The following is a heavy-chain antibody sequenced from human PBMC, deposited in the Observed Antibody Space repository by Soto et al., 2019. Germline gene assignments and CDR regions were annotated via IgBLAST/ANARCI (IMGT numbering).Heavy chain of an antibody. Sequence: GGSLRLSCAASGFTFSNAWINWVRQAPGKGLEWVSVIYSGGSTLYADSVRGRFTISRDNSKNTVNLQMNSLRAEDTAVYYCARDPWAADYWGQGTLVTVSS. CDR1: GFTFSNAW. J-gene: IGHJ4*02. CDR2: IYSGGST. CDR3: ARDPWAADY. D-gene: IGHD3-16*01. V-gene: IGHV3-66*01.